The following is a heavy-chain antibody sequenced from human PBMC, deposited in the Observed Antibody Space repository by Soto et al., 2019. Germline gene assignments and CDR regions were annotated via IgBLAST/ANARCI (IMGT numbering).Heavy chain of an antibody. J-gene: IGHJ5*02. CDR3: ARRYCSSTSCFKGLDP. CDR2: INPSGGST. Sequence: ASVKVSCKASGYTFTSYYMHWVRQAPGQGLEWMGIINPSGGSTSYAQKFQGRVTMTRDTSTSTVYMELSSLRSEDTAVYYCARRYCSSTSCFKGLDPWGQGTLVTVSS. D-gene: IGHD2-2*01. CDR1: GYTFTSYY. V-gene: IGHV1-46*01.